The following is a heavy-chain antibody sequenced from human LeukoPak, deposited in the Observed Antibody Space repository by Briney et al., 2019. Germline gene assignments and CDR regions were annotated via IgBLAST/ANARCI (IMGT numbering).Heavy chain of an antibody. V-gene: IGHV3-49*04. Sequence: GVLRLSCTASGFTFGDYAMSWVRQAPGKGLEWVGFIRSKAYGGTTEYAASVKGRFTIARDDCKSIAYLQMNSLKTEDTAVYYCTRVVVVLNDAFDIWGQGTMVTVSS. CDR1: GFTFGDYA. J-gene: IGHJ3*02. D-gene: IGHD2-15*01. CDR3: TRVVVVLNDAFDI. CDR2: IRSKAYGGTT.